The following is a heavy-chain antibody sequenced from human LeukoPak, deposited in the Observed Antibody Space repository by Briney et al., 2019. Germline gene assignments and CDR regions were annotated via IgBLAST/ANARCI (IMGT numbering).Heavy chain of an antibody. Sequence: PSETLTLTCIVSGGFFSSCAFYWGRLRQPPGKGLEWVGAIYYSESTYYNPSLKSRVTISVDTSMNQFSLKLSSVTTPHTTVDYYARHVLSYGGRIVNPFDYWGQGTLVTVSS. D-gene: IGHD3-16*02. CDR1: GGFFSSCAFY. J-gene: IGHJ4*02. CDR2: IYYSEST. CDR3: ARHVLSYGGRIVNPFDY. V-gene: IGHV4-39*01.